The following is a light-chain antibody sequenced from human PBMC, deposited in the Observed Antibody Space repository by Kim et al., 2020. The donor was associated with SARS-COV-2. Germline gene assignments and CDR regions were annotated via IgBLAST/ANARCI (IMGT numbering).Light chain of an antibody. Sequence: DGQMTQSPSALSASVGDRVIMTCRASQSISSWLAWYQQKPGKAPKLLIYQASSLESGVPSRFSGSGSGTEFTLTISSLQPDDIGTYYCQQYGTFGQGTKVDIK. CDR2: QAS. CDR3: QQYGT. J-gene: IGKJ1*01. CDR1: QSISSW. V-gene: IGKV1-5*03.